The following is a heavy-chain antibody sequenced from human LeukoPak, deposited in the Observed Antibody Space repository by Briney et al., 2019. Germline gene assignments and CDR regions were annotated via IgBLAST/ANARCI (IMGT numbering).Heavy chain of an antibody. V-gene: IGHV4-31*03. CDR3: AGKDYYGSGSYFY. D-gene: IGHD3-10*01. Sequence: PSETLSLTCTVSGGSISSGGYYWSWIRQHPGKGLEWIGYIYYSGSTCYKPSLKSRFTISLDTSKNQFSLKLSSVTAADTAVYYCAGKDYYGSGSYFYWGQGTLVTVSS. J-gene: IGHJ4*02. CDR1: GGSISSGGYY. CDR2: IYYSGST.